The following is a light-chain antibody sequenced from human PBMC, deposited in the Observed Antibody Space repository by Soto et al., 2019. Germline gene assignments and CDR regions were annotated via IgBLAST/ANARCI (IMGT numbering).Light chain of an antibody. V-gene: IGKV3-20*01. CDR2: GAS. CDR3: QQYGGSPPT. J-gene: IGKJ1*01. Sequence: EIVLTQSPGTLSLSPGERATLTCRASRSVSSSYLAWYQQRPGQGPRLIIFGASSRAAGTPDRFSGSGSGTDFTLTISRLEPEDFAVYHCQQYGGSPPTFGQGTKV. CDR1: RSVSSSY.